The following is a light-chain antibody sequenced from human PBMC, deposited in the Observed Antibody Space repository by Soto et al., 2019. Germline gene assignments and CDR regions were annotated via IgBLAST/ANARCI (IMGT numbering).Light chain of an antibody. V-gene: IGKV1-5*01. J-gene: IGKJ2*01. Sequence: EIQMTQSPSTLSASVGDRVTITCRASQSISTWVAWYQQRPGKAPKVLIYDASNLQSGVPSRFSGSGSGTEFTLTISSLQPDDCATYFCQQYNEYLYTFGQGTKLELK. CDR3: QQYNEYLYT. CDR1: QSISTW. CDR2: DAS.